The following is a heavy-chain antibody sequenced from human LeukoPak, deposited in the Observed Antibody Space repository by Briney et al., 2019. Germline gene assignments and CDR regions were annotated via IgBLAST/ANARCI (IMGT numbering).Heavy chain of an antibody. CDR2: IIPIFGTA. CDR1: GGTFSSYA. J-gene: IGHJ6*03. CDR3: ARDRNYYDSSGYRPYYYYYYMDV. Sequence: SVKVSCKASGGTFSSYAISWVRQAPGQGLEWMGGIIPIFGTANYAQKFQGRVTITADESTSTAYMELSSLRSEDTAVYYCARDRNYYDSSGYRPYYYYYYMDVWGKGTTVTVSS. V-gene: IGHV1-69*13. D-gene: IGHD3-22*01.